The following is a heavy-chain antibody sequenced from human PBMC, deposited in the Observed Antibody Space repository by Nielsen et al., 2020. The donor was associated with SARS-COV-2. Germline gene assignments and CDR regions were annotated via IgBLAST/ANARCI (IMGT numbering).Heavy chain of an antibody. CDR2: ISYDGSNK. Sequence: GESLKISCAASGFTFSSYAMHWVRQAPGKGLEWVAVISYDGSNKYYADSVKGRFTISRDNAKNSLYLQMNSLRAEDTALYHCARDTVTTLGYYYYMDVWGKGTTVTVSS. CDR1: GFTFSSYA. J-gene: IGHJ6*03. D-gene: IGHD4-11*01. CDR3: ARDTVTTLGYYYYMDV. V-gene: IGHV3-30-3*01.